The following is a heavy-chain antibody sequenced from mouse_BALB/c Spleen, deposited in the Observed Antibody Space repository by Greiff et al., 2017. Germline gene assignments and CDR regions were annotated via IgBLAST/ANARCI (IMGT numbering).Heavy chain of an antibody. CDR2: IYPGDGDT. CDR1: GYTFTSYW. J-gene: IGHJ2*01. Sequence: QVQLQQSGAELARPGASVKLSCKASGYTFTSYWMQWVKQRPGQGLEWIGAIYPGDGDTRYTQKFKGKATLTADKSSSTAYMQLSSLASEDSAVYYCARGDRYDTGMDYWGQGTTLTVSS. V-gene: IGHV1-87*01. D-gene: IGHD2-14*01. CDR3: ARGDRYDTGMDY.